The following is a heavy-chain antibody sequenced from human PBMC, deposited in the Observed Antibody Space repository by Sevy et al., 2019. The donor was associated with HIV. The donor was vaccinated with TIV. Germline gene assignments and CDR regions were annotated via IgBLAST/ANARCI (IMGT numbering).Heavy chain of an antibody. Sequence: GGSLRLSCAASGFSFDDYAMHWVRQAPGKGLEWVSGISWNRAFIGYADSVKGRYTISRDNAKNSLYLQINSLKPEDTAFYYCAKDGESGSGPSAEYFHHWGQGTLVTVSS. J-gene: IGHJ1*01. CDR3: AKDGESGSGPSAEYFHH. V-gene: IGHV3-9*01. CDR2: ISWNRAFI. D-gene: IGHD6-19*01. CDR1: GFSFDDYA.